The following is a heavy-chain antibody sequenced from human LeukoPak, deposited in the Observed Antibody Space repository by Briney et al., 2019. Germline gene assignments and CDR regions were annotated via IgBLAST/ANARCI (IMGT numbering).Heavy chain of an antibody. CDR1: GGPFSGYY. V-gene: IGHV4-34*01. Sequence: SETLSLPCAVYGGPFSGYYWSWIRHPPGKGLEWIGEINHSGSTNYNPSLKSRVTISVDTSKSQFSLKLSSVTAADTAVYYCASETGDLDYWGQGTLVTVSS. J-gene: IGHJ4*02. CDR3: ASETGDLDY. D-gene: IGHD7-27*01. CDR2: INHSGST.